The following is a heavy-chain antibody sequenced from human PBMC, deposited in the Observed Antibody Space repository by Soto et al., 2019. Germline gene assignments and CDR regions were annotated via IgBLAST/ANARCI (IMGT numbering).Heavy chain of an antibody. CDR1: GFTFSSYA. CDR3: ARDLGSSSRYGMDV. J-gene: IGHJ6*02. V-gene: IGHV3-30-3*01. D-gene: IGHD6-13*01. CDR2: ISYDGSNK. Sequence: QPGGSLRLSCAASGFTFSSYAMHWVRQAPGKGLEWVAVISYDGSNKYYADSVKGRFTISRDNSKNTLYLQMNSLRAEDTAVYYCARDLGSSSRYGMDVWGQGTTVTVS.